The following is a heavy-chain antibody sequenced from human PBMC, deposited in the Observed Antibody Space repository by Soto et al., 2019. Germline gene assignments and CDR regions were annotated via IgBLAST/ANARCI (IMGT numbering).Heavy chain of an antibody. J-gene: IGHJ4*02. CDR1: DGYISSGGYY. V-gene: IGHV4-30-4*01. Sequence: SETLSLSSTVSDGYISSGGYYWSLIRQPPGKGQEWNGYIYYSGSTYYNPSLKSRVTISVDTSTTQVSLKQSSVPAADTAADYFARPRVEGYSRLFAYWGQGTLVPV. D-gene: IGHD6-13*01. CDR3: ARPRVEGYSRLFAY. CDR2: IYYSGST.